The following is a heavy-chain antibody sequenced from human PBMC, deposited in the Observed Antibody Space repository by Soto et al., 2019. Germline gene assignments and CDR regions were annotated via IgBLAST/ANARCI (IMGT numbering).Heavy chain of an antibody. D-gene: IGHD6-6*01. CDR3: ANGPWGSSYYAY. CDR1: GFTFSSYG. J-gene: IGHJ4*02. Sequence: QVQLVESGGGVVQPGRSLRLSCAASGFTFSSYGMHWVRQAPGKGLEWVAVISYDGSNKYYADSVKGRFTISRDNSKNTLYLQMNSLRAEDTAVYYCANGPWGSSYYAYWGQGTLVTVSS. CDR2: ISYDGSNK. V-gene: IGHV3-30*18.